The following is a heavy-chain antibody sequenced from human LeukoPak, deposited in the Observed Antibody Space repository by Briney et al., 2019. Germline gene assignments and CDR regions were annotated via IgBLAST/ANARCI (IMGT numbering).Heavy chain of an antibody. Sequence: ASVKVSCKASGYTFNSHPMHWVRQAPGQRLEWMGWINADNGNTRYSQKLQGRVTITRDTSANTAYMELSGLRSDDTDVYYCAREAGTNWIFGEYFPFWGQGTLVTVSA. V-gene: IGHV1-3*01. J-gene: IGHJ1*01. D-gene: IGHD1-1*01. CDR3: AREAGTNWIFGEYFPF. CDR2: INADNGNT. CDR1: GYTFNSHP.